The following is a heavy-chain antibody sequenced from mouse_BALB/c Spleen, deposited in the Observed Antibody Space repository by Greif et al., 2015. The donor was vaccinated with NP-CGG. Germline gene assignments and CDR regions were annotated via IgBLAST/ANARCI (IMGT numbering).Heavy chain of an antibody. V-gene: IGHV14-4*02. J-gene: IGHJ4*01. CDR1: GLNIKDYY. CDR2: IDPENGDT. Sequence: EVQLQQSGAELVRSGASVKLSCTASGLNIKDYYMHWVKQRPEQGLEWIGWIDPENGDTEYAPKFQGKATMTADTSSNTAYLQLCSLTSEDTAVYYCNNGRIFYGNYAMDYWGQGTSVTVSS. CDR3: NNGRIFYGNYAMDY. D-gene: IGHD2-1*01.